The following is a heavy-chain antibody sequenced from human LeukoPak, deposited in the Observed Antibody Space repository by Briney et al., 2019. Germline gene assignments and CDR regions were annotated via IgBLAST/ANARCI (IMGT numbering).Heavy chain of an antibody. Sequence: GGSLRLSCAASGFTFSSYAMSWVLQAPGKGLEWVSAISGSGGSTYYADSVKGRFTISRDNSKNTLYLQMNSLRAEDTAVYYCARIRHSSSWYERYSNYYYYMDVWGKGTTVTVSS. CDR3: ARIRHSSSWYERYSNYYYYMDV. V-gene: IGHV3-23*01. D-gene: IGHD6-13*01. CDR2: ISGSGGST. J-gene: IGHJ6*03. CDR1: GFTFSSYA.